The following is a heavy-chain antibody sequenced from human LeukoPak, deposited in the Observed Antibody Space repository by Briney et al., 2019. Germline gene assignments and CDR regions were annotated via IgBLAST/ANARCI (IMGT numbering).Heavy chain of an antibody. Sequence: ASVKVSCKASGYTFTSYGISWVRQAPGQGLEWMGWISAYNGNTNYAQKLQGRVTMTTDTSTSTAYMELRSLRSDDTAVYYCARVVPKYYYDSSGYYPDAFDIWGQGTMVTVSS. CDR2: ISAYNGNT. J-gene: IGHJ3*02. CDR3: ARVVPKYYYDSSGYYPDAFDI. V-gene: IGHV1-18*01. CDR1: GYTFTSYG. D-gene: IGHD3-22*01.